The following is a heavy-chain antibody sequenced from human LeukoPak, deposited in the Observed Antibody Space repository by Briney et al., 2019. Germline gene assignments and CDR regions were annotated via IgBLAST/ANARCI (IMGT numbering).Heavy chain of an antibody. CDR3: ARDQYYDYVWGSYRPNWFDP. Sequence: GASVKVSCKASGYTFTSYGISWVRQAPGQGLEWMGWISAYNGNTNYAQKLQGRVTMTTDTSTSTAYMELRSLRSDDTAVYYCARDQYYDYVWGSYRPNWFDPWGQGTLVTVSS. V-gene: IGHV1-18*01. CDR2: ISAYNGNT. D-gene: IGHD3-16*02. J-gene: IGHJ5*02. CDR1: GYTFTSYG.